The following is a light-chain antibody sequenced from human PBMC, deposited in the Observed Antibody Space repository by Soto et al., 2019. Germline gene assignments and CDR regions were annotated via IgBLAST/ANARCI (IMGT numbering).Light chain of an antibody. V-gene: IGKV3-20*01. Sequence: EIVLTQSPGTLSLSPGERATLSCRASQSFTSSSLAWYHQKPGQAPRLLIYGASSRATGIPDRFSGSGSGTDFTRTISRLEPEDFALYYCQQYGSTPRTFGQWTKLEIK. CDR3: QQYGSTPRT. CDR2: GAS. J-gene: IGKJ2*02. CDR1: QSFTSSS.